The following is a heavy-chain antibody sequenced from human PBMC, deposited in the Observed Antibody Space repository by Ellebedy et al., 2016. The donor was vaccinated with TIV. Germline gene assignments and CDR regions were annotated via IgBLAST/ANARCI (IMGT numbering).Heavy chain of an antibody. CDR3: ARDGSEWSRDV. CDR1: GFPFSITG. Sequence: GGSLRLSXAASGFPFSITGMTWIRQAPGKGLEWVATISRGEGAYYPDSLKGRFTISRNNAMNLVDLYLRSLNVDDTGVYYCARDGSEWSRDVWGQGTQVTVSS. D-gene: IGHD3-3*01. J-gene: IGHJ4*02. V-gene: IGHV3-21*01. CDR2: ISRGEGA.